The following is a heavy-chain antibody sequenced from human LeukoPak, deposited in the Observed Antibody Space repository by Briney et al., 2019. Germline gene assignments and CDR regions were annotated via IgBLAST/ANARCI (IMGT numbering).Heavy chain of an antibody. V-gene: IGHV4-4*02. Sequence: PSETLSLTCAVSGGSISNSNWWSWVRQPPGKGLEWIGEIYHSGSTNYNPSLKSRVTISVDKSKNQFSLKLSSVTAADTAVYYCASDPGDSSGTSSFDYWGQGTLVTVSS. J-gene: IGHJ4*02. D-gene: IGHD3-22*01. CDR1: GGSISNSNW. CDR3: ASDPGDSSGTSSFDY. CDR2: IYHSGST.